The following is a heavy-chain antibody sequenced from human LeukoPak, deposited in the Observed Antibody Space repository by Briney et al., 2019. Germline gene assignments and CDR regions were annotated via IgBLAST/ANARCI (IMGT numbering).Heavy chain of an antibody. CDR3: VRGIFGSGSYPYFDY. CDR1: GFTFSSYW. V-gene: IGHV3-23*01. CDR2: IGGSGGTT. D-gene: IGHD3-10*01. Sequence: PGGSLRLSCAASGFTFSSYWMNWVRQSPGKGLEWVSGIGGSGGTTFYADSVKGRFAISRDNSKNTLYLQMNSLRAEDTAVYYCVRGIFGSGSYPYFDYWGQGTLVTVSS. J-gene: IGHJ4*02.